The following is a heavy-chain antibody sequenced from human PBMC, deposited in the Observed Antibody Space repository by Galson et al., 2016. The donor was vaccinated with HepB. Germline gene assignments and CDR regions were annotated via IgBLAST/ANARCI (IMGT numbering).Heavy chain of an antibody. Sequence: SLRLSCAASGFTFTSYTFHWVRQAPGKGLEWVALISFDGSSKYYADSVKGRFTISRDNSKNALYLQMNSLRVEDTAVYFCARGQYYYDISGHSTYYFDHWGQGSLVTVSS. CDR2: ISFDGSSK. CDR1: GFTFTSYT. V-gene: IGHV3-30*04. CDR3: ARGQYYYDISGHSTYYFDH. D-gene: IGHD3-22*01. J-gene: IGHJ4*02.